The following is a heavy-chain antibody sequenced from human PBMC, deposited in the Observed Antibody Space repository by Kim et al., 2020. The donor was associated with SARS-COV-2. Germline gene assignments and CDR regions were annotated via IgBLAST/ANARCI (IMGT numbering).Heavy chain of an antibody. J-gene: IGHJ5*02. D-gene: IGHD2-2*01. V-gene: IGHV4-31*03. CDR3: ARAKIVVPAANNWFDP. CDR2: IYYSGST. Sequence: SETLSLTCTVSGGSISSGGYYWSWIRQHPGKGLEWIGYIYYSGSTYYNPSLKSRVTISVDTSKNQFSLKLSSVTAADTAVYYCARAKIVVPAANNWFDPLGQRTLVTVST. CDR1: GGSISSGGYY.